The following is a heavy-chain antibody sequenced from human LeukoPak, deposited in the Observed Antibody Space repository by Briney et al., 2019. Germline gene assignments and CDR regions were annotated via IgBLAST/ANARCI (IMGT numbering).Heavy chain of an antibody. V-gene: IGHV3-21*01. J-gene: IGHJ4*02. D-gene: IGHD5-18*01. CDR2: ISSSSSYI. Sequence: MAGGSLRLSCVASGFTFSSYSMNWVRQAPGKGLEWVSSISSSSSYIYYADSVKGRFTISRDNAKNSLYLQMNSLRAEDTAVYYCARADWDTAMIDYWGQGTLVTVSS. CDR1: GFTFSSYS. CDR3: ARADWDTAMIDY.